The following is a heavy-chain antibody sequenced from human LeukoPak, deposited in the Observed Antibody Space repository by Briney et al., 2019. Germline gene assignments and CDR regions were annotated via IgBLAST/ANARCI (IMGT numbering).Heavy chain of an antibody. D-gene: IGHD5-12*01. CDR3: ARSMVATSPFDY. CDR1: GFTFSSYA. Sequence: GGSLRLSCAAPGFTFSSYAMHWVRQAPGKGLEWVAVISYDGSNKYYADSVKGRFTISRDNSKNTLYLQMNSLRAEDTAVYYCARSMVATSPFDYWGQGTLVTVSS. J-gene: IGHJ4*02. CDR2: ISYDGSNK. V-gene: IGHV3-30*04.